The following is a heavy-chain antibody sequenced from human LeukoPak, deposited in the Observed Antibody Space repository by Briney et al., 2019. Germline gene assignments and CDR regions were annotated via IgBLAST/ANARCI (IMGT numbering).Heavy chain of an antibody. D-gene: IGHD3-9*01. CDR1: GFTFSSYA. Sequence: PGGSLRLSCAASGFTFSSYAMSWVRQAPGKGLEWVSAISGSGGSTYYADSVKGRFTISRDNSKNTLYLQMNSLRAEDTAVYYCAKDPLSSDILTGYYDYWGQGTLVTVSS. V-gene: IGHV3-23*01. CDR3: AKDPLSSDILTGYYDY. J-gene: IGHJ4*02. CDR2: ISGSGGST.